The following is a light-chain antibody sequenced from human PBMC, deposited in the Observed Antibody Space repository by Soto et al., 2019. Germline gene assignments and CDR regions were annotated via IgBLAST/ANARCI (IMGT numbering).Light chain of an antibody. CDR1: QSVSSY. CDR3: QQRSNWPLT. V-gene: IGKV3-11*02. Sequence: EIVLTQSPATLCLSPGERATLSYRASQSVSSYLAWFQQRPGQAPRLLIYDASNRATGIPARFSGSGSGRDFTLTISSLEPEDFAVYYCQQRSNWPLTFGGGTKVEIK. CDR2: DAS. J-gene: IGKJ4*01.